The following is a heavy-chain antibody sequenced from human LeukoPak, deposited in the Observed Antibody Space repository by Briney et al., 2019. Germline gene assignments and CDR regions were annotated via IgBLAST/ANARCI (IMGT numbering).Heavy chain of an antibody. CDR3: ARGRSLERVGATLPSSTFDY. CDR1: GGSISSSSYY. D-gene: IGHD1-26*01. V-gene: IGHV4-39*07. CDR2: IYYSGST. Sequence: PSETLSLTCTVSGGSISSSSYYWGWIRQPPGKGLEWIGSIYYSGSTYYNPSLKSRVTISVDTSKNQFSLKLSSMTAADTAMYYCARGRSLERVGATLPSSTFDYWGQGTLVTVSS. J-gene: IGHJ4*02.